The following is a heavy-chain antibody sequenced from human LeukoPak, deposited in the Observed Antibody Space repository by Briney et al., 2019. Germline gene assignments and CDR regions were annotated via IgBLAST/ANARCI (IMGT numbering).Heavy chain of an antibody. V-gene: IGHV4-34*01. CDR1: GESFSGYY. J-gene: IGHJ4*02. CDR3: ASTERCSTTCPLDY. CDR2: INHSGST. Sequence: SETLSLTCTVYGESFSGYYWSWIRQPPGKGLEWIGEINHSGSTNYNPSPKSRVIISLDTSKNQFSLKLSSMTAADTAVYYCASTERCSTTCPLDYWGQGTLVTVSS. D-gene: IGHD2-2*01.